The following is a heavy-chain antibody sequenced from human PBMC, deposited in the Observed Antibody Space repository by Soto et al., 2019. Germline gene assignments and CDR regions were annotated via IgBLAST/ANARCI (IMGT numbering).Heavy chain of an antibody. Sequence: GGSLRLSCAASGFTFSSYAMSWVRQAPGKGLEWVSAISGSGGSTYYADSVKGRFTISRDNSKNTLYLQMNSLRAEDTAVYYCAKGLGYCTNGVCYKASWAFDIWGQGTMVTVSS. D-gene: IGHD2-8*01. J-gene: IGHJ3*02. CDR1: GFTFSSYA. V-gene: IGHV3-23*01. CDR3: AKGLGYCTNGVCYKASWAFDI. CDR2: ISGSGGST.